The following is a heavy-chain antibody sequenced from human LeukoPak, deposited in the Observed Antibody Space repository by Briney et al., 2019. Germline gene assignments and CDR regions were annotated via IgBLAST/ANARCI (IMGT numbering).Heavy chain of an antibody. V-gene: IGHV3-30*18. Sequence: GGSLRLSCAASGFTFRSYGMHWVRQAPGRGLEWGAVISHDGSNKYYADSVKGRFTISRDNSKNTLYLQMNSLRAEDTAVYYCAKVGVVVAATAEYFQHWGQGTLVTVSS. CDR1: GFTFRSYG. CDR2: ISHDGSNK. CDR3: AKVGVVVAATAEYFQH. J-gene: IGHJ1*01. D-gene: IGHD2-15*01.